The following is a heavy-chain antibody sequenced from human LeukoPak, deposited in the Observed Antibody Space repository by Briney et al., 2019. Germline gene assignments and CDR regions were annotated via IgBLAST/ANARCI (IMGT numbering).Heavy chain of an antibody. CDR1: GFAFSSYE. D-gene: IGHD1-20*01. V-gene: IGHV3-48*03. CDR3: ARFGMTGGTVDY. J-gene: IGHJ4*02. CDR2: ISSSGSTI. Sequence: PGGSLRLSCAASGFAFSSYEMNWVRQAPGKGLEWVSYISSSGSTIYYADSVKGRFTISRDNAKNSLYLQMNSLRAEDTAVYYCARFGMTGGTVDYWGQGTLVTASS.